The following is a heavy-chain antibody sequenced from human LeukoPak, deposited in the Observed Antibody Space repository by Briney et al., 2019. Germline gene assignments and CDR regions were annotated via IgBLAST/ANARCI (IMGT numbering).Heavy chain of an antibody. CDR3: AKGLRPPFGELFDY. D-gene: IGHD3-10*01. CDR2: ISGSGGST. J-gene: IGHJ4*02. Sequence: PGGSLRLSCAASGFTFSSYAMSWFRRAPGKGLEWVSAISGSGGSTYYADSVKGRFTISRDNSKNTLYLQMNSLRAEDTAVYYCAKGLRPPFGELFDYWGQGTLVTVSS. V-gene: IGHV3-23*01. CDR1: GFTFSSYA.